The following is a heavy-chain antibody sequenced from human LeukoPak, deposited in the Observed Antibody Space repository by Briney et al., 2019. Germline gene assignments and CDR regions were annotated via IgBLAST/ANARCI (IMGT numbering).Heavy chain of an antibody. Sequence: ASVKVSCKASGYTFTSYGISWVRQAPGQGLEWMGWISAYNGNTNYAQKLQGRVTMTTDTSTRTAYLELRSLRSDDTAVYYCARDPSNTSGWMTWFDPWGQGTLVTVSS. J-gene: IGHJ5*02. CDR3: ARDPSNTSGWMTWFDP. V-gene: IGHV1-18*01. D-gene: IGHD6-19*01. CDR1: GYTFTSYG. CDR2: ISAYNGNT.